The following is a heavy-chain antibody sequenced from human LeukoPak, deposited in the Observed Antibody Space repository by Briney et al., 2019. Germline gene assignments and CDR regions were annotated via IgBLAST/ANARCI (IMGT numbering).Heavy chain of an antibody. CDR3: TRGRATPSRLFFDYYFTDV. D-gene: IGHD2-15*01. J-gene: IGHJ6*03. V-gene: IGHV4-34*01. Sequence: SETLSLTCAVHGGSLTGYSWAWVRQSPGEGLEWIGEINQVERTIYSPSLESRVSISLEASKNQFFLQLTSVAAADTAMYYCTRGRATPSRLFFDYYFTDVWGPGTPVTVSS. CDR2: INQVERT. CDR1: GGSLTGYS.